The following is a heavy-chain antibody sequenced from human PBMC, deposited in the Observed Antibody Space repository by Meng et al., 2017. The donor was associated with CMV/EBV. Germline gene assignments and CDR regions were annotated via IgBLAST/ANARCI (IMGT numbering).Heavy chain of an antibody. J-gene: IGHJ4*02. CDR1: GGSFSGYY. CDR2: IKHSGST. D-gene: IGHD3-22*01. CDR3: ARVWDSGWDY. Sequence: QVQLQQWGAGLLTPSGTLSLTCAVYGGSFSGYYWSWIRQPPGKGLEWIGEIKHSGSTNYNPSLKSRVTISVDTSKNQFSLKLSSVTAADTAVYYCARVWDSGWDYWGQGTLVTVSS. V-gene: IGHV4-34*01.